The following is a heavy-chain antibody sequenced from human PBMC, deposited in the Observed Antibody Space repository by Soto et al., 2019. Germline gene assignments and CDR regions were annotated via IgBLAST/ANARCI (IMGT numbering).Heavy chain of an antibody. J-gene: IGHJ3*02. Sequence: QVQLQESGPGLVKPSETLSLTCTVSGGSVSSGSYYWSWIRQPPGKGLEWIGYIYYSGSTNYNPSLKSRVTISADTPKSEFSRKLSSVTAADTAVYYCARGIYDYGDYIGAFDIWGQGTMVTVSS. D-gene: IGHD4-17*01. CDR2: IYYSGST. V-gene: IGHV4-61*01. CDR3: ARGIYDYGDYIGAFDI. CDR1: GGSVSSGSYY.